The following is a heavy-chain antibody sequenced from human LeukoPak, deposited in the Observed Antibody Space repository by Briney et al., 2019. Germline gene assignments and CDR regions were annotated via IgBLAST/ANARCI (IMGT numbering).Heavy chain of an antibody. CDR3: AKPHYGSGYNS. CDR2: ISYDGSNK. Sequence: PGRSLRLSCAASGFTFSSYAMHWVRQAPGKGLEWVAVISYDGSNKYYADSVKGRFTISRDNSRNTLYLQMNSLRAEDTAVYHCAKPHYGSGYNSWGQGTLVTVSS. V-gene: IGHV3-30*07. CDR1: GFTFSSYA. D-gene: IGHD3-3*02. J-gene: IGHJ4*02.